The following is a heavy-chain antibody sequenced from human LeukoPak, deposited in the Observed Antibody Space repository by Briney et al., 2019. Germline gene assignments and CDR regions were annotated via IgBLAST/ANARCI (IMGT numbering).Heavy chain of an antibody. CDR3: ARVTVVGATLDY. J-gene: IGHJ4*02. CDR2: INSGGTTI. D-gene: IGHD1-26*01. V-gene: IGHV3-48*03. CDR1: GFTFSSYE. Sequence: GGSLRLSCAASGFTFSSYEMHWARQAPGKGLEWVSYINSGGTTIYYAGSVKGRFTISRDNAKNSLYLQMNSLRAEDTAVYYCARVTVVGATLDYWGQGTLVTVSS.